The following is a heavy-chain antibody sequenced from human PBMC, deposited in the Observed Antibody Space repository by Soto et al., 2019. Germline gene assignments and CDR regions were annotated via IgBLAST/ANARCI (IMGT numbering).Heavy chain of an antibody. Sequence: QVQLQESGPGLVKPSQTLSLTCTVSGASISSGDYYWSWIRQPPGKGLEWIGYIYYTGSTYYNPSLKSRVTISVDTSKNQLSLKLSSVTAADTAVYYFARAFDDSSGYYGGLGYWGQGTLVTVSS. CDR1: GASISSGDYY. CDR2: IYYTGST. CDR3: ARAFDDSSGYYGGLGY. V-gene: IGHV4-30-4*01. J-gene: IGHJ4*02. D-gene: IGHD3-22*01.